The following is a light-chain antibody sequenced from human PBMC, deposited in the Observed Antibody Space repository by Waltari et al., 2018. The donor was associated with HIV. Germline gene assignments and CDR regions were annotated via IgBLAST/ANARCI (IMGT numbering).Light chain of an antibody. V-gene: IGLV2-14*01. Sequence: QSALTQPASVSGSPGQPITISGTGTSSDVGGYNYVFWYQQHPDKAPRLLNYEVRIRPSGVSNRFSGATSGNTASLTISGLQAEDEADYYCNSYTSSTTRVFGTGTKVTVL. CDR1: SSDVGGYNY. CDR2: EVR. CDR3: NSYTSSTTRV. J-gene: IGLJ1*01.